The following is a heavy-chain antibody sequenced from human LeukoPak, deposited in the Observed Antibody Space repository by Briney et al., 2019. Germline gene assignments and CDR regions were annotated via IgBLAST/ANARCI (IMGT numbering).Heavy chain of an antibody. Sequence: ASVKVSCRASGYTFTSYGISWVRQAPGQGLEWLGWISTYNGNTHYAQKLQGRVTMTTDTSTTTAYMELRSLRSDDTAVYYCARDYRTGFDYWGQGTLVTVSS. CDR1: GYTFTSYG. J-gene: IGHJ4*02. CDR3: ARDYRTGFDY. V-gene: IGHV1-18*01. D-gene: IGHD7-27*01. CDR2: ISTYNGNT.